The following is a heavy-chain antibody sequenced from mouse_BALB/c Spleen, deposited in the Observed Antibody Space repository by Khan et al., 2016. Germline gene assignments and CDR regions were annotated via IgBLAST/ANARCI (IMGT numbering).Heavy chain of an antibody. Sequence: VQLKQSGAELVRPGALVKLSCKASGFNIKDYSMHWVKQWPEQGLEWIGWIDPENGNAIYDPKFQVKASITADTFSNTAYLQLSSLTSEATAVSYCARDFGNYFWGQGATLTVSS. V-gene: IGHV14-1*02. J-gene: IGHJ2*01. CDR2: IDPENGNA. CDR1: GFNIKDYS. CDR3: ARDFGNYF. D-gene: IGHD4-1*01.